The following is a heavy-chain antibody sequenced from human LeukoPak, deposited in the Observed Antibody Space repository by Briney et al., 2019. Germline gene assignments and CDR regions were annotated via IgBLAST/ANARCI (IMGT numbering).Heavy chain of an antibody. J-gene: IGHJ5*02. D-gene: IGHD2-15*01. CDR1: GFSFTTYN. V-gene: IGHV3-48*02. CDR3: AREECRSCPRNHWFDP. Sequence: PGGSLRLSCAASGFSFTTYNMNWVRQAPGKGLEWVSSITSSSNSIYYADSVKGRFTISRDNAKSSLYLQMNSLRDEDTAVYYCAREECRSCPRNHWFDPWGQGTLVTVSS. CDR2: ITSSSNSI.